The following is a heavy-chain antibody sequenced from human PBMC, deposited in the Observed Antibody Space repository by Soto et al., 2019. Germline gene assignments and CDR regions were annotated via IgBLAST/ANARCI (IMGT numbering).Heavy chain of an antibody. CDR1: GFTFSSYE. CDR3: ARSGLALPYSASHWSDP. J-gene: IGHJ5*02. V-gene: IGHV3-48*03. Sequence: HPGGSLRLSCAASGFTFSSYEMNWVRQAPGKGLECVSYISSSGSTIYYADSVKGRFTISRANAKNSLYLQMNSLRAEDTAVYYCARSGLALPYSASHWSDPWGHGTLVTLPS. CDR2: ISSSGSTI. D-gene: IGHD3-22*01.